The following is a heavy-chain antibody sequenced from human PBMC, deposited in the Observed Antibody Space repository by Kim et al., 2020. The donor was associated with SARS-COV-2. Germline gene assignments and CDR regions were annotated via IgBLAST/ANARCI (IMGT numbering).Heavy chain of an antibody. CDR3: AKAHDYYDGLDV. V-gene: IGHV3-9*01. J-gene: IGHJ6*02. CDR1: GFTFGDYG. CDR2: ISWNSGNI. Sequence: GGSLRLSCAASGFTFGDYGMHWVRQAPGKGLEWVSGISWNSGNIAYAASVKGRFTISRDNAKNSLYLQMNSLRPEDTALYYCAKAHDYYDGLDVWGQGTTVIVSS.